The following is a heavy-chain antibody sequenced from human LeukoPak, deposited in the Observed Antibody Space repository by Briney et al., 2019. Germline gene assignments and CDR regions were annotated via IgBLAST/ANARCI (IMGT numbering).Heavy chain of an antibody. J-gene: IGHJ4*02. CDR1: GYTFTSYG. Sequence: EASVKVSCKASGYTFTSYGISWVRQAPGQGLEWMGWISAYNGNTNYAQKLQGRVTMTTDTSTSTAYMELRSLRSDDTAVYYCARGIEDPWTKWEHSYYFDYWGQGTLVTVSS. CDR3: ARGIEDPWTKWEHSYYFDY. D-gene: IGHD1-26*01. V-gene: IGHV1-18*01. CDR2: ISAYNGNT.